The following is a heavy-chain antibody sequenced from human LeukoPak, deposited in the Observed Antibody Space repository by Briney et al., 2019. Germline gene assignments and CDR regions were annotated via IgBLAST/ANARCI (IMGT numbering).Heavy chain of an antibody. CDR3: ARYNWNGGRAFDV. CDR2: TYYRSKWNN. CDR1: GDSVFTSSVA. Sequence: SQTLSLTCAISGDSVFTSSVAWNWIRQSPSRSLEWLGRTYYRSKWNNDYAVSVKSRIIINPDTSKNQFSLQLNSVTPEDTAEYYCARYNWNGGRAFDVWGQGTMVTVSS. D-gene: IGHD1-1*01. V-gene: IGHV6-1*01. J-gene: IGHJ3*01.